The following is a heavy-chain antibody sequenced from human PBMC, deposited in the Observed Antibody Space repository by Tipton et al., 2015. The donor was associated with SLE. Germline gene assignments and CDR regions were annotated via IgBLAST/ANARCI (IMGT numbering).Heavy chain of an antibody. J-gene: IGHJ5*02. CDR3: ARDPLRDYGGQTAPES. V-gene: IGHV4-38-2*02. CDR1: GYSISRGYY. Sequence: TLSLTCTVSGYSISRGYYWGWIRQPPGGGLEWLGSVYPGGTAYYNPSLKSRVPVSVDTAKNQFSRKLTSVTAADTAVYYCARDPLRDYGGQTAPESWGQGTLVTVSS. D-gene: IGHD4-23*01. CDR2: VYPGGTA.